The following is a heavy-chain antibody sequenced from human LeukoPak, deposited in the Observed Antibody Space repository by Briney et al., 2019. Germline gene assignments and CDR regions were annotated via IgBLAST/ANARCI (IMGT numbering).Heavy chain of an antibody. J-gene: IGHJ3*02. D-gene: IGHD2-15*01. V-gene: IGHV4-59*01. CDR3: ARLSSSHWSFDI. Sequence: SETLSLTCTVSGGSISSYYWSWIRQPPGKGLEWIGYIYYSGSTNYNPSLKSRVTISVDTSKNQFSLKLSSVTAADTAVYYCARLSSSHWSFDIWGQGTMVTVSS. CDR1: GGSISSYY. CDR2: IYYSGST.